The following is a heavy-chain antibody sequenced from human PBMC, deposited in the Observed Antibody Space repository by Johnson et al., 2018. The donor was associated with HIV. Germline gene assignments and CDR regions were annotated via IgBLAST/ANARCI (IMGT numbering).Heavy chain of an antibody. D-gene: IGHD1-26*01. J-gene: IGHJ3*02. CDR3: AREVGITWEVRGGRFFEI. V-gene: IGHV3-30-3*01. Sequence: QVQLVESGGGVVQPGRSLRLSCAASGFTFSSYAMHWVRQAPGKGLEWVAVISYDGSNKYYADSVKGRFTISRDNSKNPLYLQMNSLRAEDTDVYYCAREVGITWEVRGGRFFEIWGQGTMVTVSS. CDR2: ISYDGSNK. CDR1: GFTFSSYA.